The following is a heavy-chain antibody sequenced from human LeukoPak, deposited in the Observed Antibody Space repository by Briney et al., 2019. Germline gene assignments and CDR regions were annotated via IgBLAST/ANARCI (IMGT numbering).Heavy chain of an antibody. V-gene: IGHV3-64*01. CDR2: ISTNGHRT. Sequence: PGGSLRLSCAASGLTFSNSALYWVRQPPGKGLEFVSVISTNGHRTYYAHSVKGKFSISRDNSKTTLYLQMGSLRADDMAVYYCTRGIGISTSGWYDTFDYWGQGDLVTISS. CDR3: TRGIGISTSGWYDTFDY. D-gene: IGHD6-19*01. CDR1: GLTFSNSA. J-gene: IGHJ4*02.